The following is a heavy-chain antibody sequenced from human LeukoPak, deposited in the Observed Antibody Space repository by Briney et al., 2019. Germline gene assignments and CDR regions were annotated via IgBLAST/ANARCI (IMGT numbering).Heavy chain of an antibody. CDR2: MNPNSGNT. J-gene: IGHJ4*02. CDR1: GYTFISYD. V-gene: IGHV1-8*01. CDR3: ARGTFYDSGGYYYVVDY. D-gene: IGHD3-22*01. Sequence: ASVKVSCKASGYTFISYDINWVRQAPGQGLEWMGWMNPNSGNTGYAQKFQGRVTMTRNASISTAYMELSSLRSEDTAVYYCARGTFYDSGGYYYVVDYWGQGALVSVSS.